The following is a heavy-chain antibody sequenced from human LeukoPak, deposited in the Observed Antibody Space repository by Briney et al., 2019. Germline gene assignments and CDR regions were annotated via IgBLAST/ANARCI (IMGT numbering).Heavy chain of an antibody. Sequence: GGPLRLSCAASGFTVSGNYMSWVRQPPGKGLEWVSLLYSGGSTYYADSVKGRFSISRDNSKNTLYLQMNSLRAEDTAVYYCASRDKGYYYGMDVWGQGTTVTVSS. J-gene: IGHJ6*02. CDR3: ASRDKGYYYGMDV. D-gene: IGHD5-24*01. CDR2: LYSGGST. V-gene: IGHV3-66*01. CDR1: GFTVSGNY.